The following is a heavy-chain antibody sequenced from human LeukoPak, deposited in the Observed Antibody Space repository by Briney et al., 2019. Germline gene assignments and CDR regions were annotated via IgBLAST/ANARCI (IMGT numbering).Heavy chain of an antibody. CDR2: INPNSGGT. CDR3: ARDWLDSSGYYYFDY. D-gene: IGHD3-22*01. Sequence: ASVKVSCKASGYTFTGYYMHWVRQAPGQGLEGMGWINPNSGGTNYAQKFQGRVTMTRDTSISTAYMELSRLRSDDTAVYYCARDWLDSSGYYYFDYWGQGTLVTVSS. J-gene: IGHJ4*02. V-gene: IGHV1-2*02. CDR1: GYTFTGYY.